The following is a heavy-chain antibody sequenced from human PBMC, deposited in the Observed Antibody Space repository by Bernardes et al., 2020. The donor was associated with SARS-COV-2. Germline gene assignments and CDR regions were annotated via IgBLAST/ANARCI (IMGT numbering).Heavy chain of an antibody. CDR1: GFDFSDFW. CDR3: AKDYSVIGQAVYYYGLDV. J-gene: IGHJ6*02. CDR2: IKRDGSET. Sequence: GGSLRLSCAGSGFDFSDFWMTWVRQAPGKGLEWVANIKRDGSETYYVDSVKGRFTISRDNAKNLVYLQMNSLRAEDTAVYYCAKDYSVIGQAVYYYGLDVWGQGTTVTVSS. D-gene: IGHD4-4*01. V-gene: IGHV3-7*03.